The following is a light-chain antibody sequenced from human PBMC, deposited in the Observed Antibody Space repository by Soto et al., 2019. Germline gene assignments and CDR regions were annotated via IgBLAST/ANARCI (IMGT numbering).Light chain of an antibody. CDR1: SSNIGSNT. Sequence: QSLLTQPPSASGTPGQRVTISCSGSSSNIGSNTVNWYQQLPGTAPKLLIYSNNQRPSGVPDRFSGSKSGTSASLAISGLQSEDEADYYCAVWDDSLNGFYVFGTGTKVTVL. J-gene: IGLJ1*01. CDR2: SNN. V-gene: IGLV1-44*01. CDR3: AVWDDSLNGFYV.